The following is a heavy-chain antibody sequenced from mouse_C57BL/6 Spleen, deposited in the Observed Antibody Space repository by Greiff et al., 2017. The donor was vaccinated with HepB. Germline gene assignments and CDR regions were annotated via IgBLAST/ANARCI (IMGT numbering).Heavy chain of an antibody. CDR3: ARSGGSSPDYAMDY. CDR2: IYPGDGDT. Sequence: QVQLKQSGPELVKPGASVKISCKASGYAFSSSWMNWVKQRPGKGLEWIGRIYPGDGDTNYNGKFKGKATLTADKSSSTAYMQLSSLTSEDSAVYFCARSGGSSPDYAMDYWGQGTSVTVSS. J-gene: IGHJ4*01. D-gene: IGHD1-1*01. V-gene: IGHV1-82*01. CDR1: GYAFSSSW.